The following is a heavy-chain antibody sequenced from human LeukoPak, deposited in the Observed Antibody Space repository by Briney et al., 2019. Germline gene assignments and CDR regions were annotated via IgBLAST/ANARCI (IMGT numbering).Heavy chain of an antibody. CDR1: GFTFSSYS. CDR3: AREGYSYGIPHDY. D-gene: IGHD5-18*01. J-gene: IGHJ4*02. CDR2: ISSSSSYI. Sequence: GGSLRLSCAASGFTFSSYSMNWVRQAPGKGLKWVSSISSSSSYIYYADSVKGRFTISRDNAKNSLYLQMNSLRAEDTAVYYCAREGYSYGIPHDYWGQGTLVTVSS. V-gene: IGHV3-21*01.